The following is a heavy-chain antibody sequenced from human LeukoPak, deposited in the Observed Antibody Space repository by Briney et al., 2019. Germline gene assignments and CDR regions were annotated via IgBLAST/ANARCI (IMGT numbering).Heavy chain of an antibody. CDR3: ARGVGISFDP. Sequence: SETLSLTCTVSGGSISRGDYYWSWIRQPPGKGLEWIGYIYYSGSTYYNPSLKSRVTISVDTSKNQFSLKLSSMTAADTAVYYCARGVGISFDPWGQGTLVTVSS. CDR2: IYYSGST. CDR1: GGSISRGDYY. D-gene: IGHD6-13*01. V-gene: IGHV4-30-4*01. J-gene: IGHJ5*02.